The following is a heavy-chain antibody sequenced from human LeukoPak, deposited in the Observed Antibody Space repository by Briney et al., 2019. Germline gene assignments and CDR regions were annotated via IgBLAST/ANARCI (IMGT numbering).Heavy chain of an antibody. V-gene: IGHV3-23*01. CDR2: ISGSGGST. CDR1: RFTFSSYA. Sequence: GGSLRLSCAASRFTFSSYAMSWVRQAPGKGLEWVSAISGSGGSTYYADSVKGRFTISRDNSKNTLYLQMNSLRAEDTAVYYCANRVGIAAGGITSDYWGQGTLVTVSS. J-gene: IGHJ4*02. CDR3: ANRVGIAAGGITSDY. D-gene: IGHD6-13*01.